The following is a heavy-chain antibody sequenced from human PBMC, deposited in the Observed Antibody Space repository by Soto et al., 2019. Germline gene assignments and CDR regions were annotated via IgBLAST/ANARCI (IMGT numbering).Heavy chain of an antibody. J-gene: IGHJ5*02. CDR3: ARETLYVAIDH. CDR1: GDSISDSY. CDR2: IHDSGTV. Sequence: TVSGDSISDSYWSWIRQTPGKRLEWIGYIHDSGTVNYNPSLKSRVSMSMDTSKSQFSLRLGSVTAADTAVYYCARETLYVAIDHWGRGTLVTVSS. V-gene: IGHV4-59*01. D-gene: IGHD3-16*02.